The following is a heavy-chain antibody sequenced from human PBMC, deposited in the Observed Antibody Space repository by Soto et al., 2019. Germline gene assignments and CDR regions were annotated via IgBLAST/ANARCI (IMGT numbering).Heavy chain of an antibody. CDR2: ISGSGGST. Sequence: GGSLRLSCAASGFTFSSYAMSWVRQAPGKGLEWVPAISGSGGSTYYADSVKGRFTISRDNSKNTLYLQMNSLRAEDTAVYYCAKGGYYDCSGYYDFDYWGQGTLVTVSS. J-gene: IGHJ4*02. CDR1: GFTFSSYA. D-gene: IGHD3-22*01. CDR3: AKGGYYDCSGYYDFDY. V-gene: IGHV3-23*01.